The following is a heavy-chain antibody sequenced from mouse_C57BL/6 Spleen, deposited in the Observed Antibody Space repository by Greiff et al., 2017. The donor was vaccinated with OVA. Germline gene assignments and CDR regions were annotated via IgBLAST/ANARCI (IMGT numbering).Heavy chain of an antibody. CDR1: GFTFSDYG. CDR2: ISSGSSTI. V-gene: IGHV5-17*01. CDR3: ASGRLRRYFDY. J-gene: IGHJ2*01. D-gene: IGHD1-2*01. Sequence: DVHLVESGGGLVKPGGSLKLSCAASGFTFSDYGMHWVRQAPEKGLEWVAYISSGSSTIYYADTVKGRFTISRDNAQNTLFLQMTSLRSEDTAMYYCASGRLRRYFDYWGQGTTLTVSS.